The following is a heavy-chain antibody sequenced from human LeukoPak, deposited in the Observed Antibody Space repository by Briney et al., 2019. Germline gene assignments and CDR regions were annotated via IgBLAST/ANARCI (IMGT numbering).Heavy chain of an antibody. J-gene: IGHJ6*03. CDR2: INHSGST. D-gene: IGHD5-18*01. CDR1: GGSFSGYY. Sequence: SETLSLTCAVYGGSFSGYYWSWIRQPPGKGLEWIGEINHSGSTNYNPSLKSRVTISVDTSKNQLSLKLSSVTAADTAVYYCARAWIQLWLRPYYYYYMDVWGKGTTVTVSS. V-gene: IGHV4-34*01. CDR3: ARAWIQLWLRPYYYYYMDV.